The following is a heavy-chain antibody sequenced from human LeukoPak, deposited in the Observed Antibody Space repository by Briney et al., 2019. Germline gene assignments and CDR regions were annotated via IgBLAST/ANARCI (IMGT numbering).Heavy chain of an antibody. D-gene: IGHD3-22*01. J-gene: IGHJ6*02. V-gene: IGHV3-7*01. CDR2: IKQDGSEK. CDR3: ANAYYYDSWVPSYYYYYGMDV. Sequence: PGGSLRLSCAASGFTFSNYWMSWVRQAPGKGLEWVANIKQDGSEKHYVDSVKGRFTISTDNAKNSMDLQMNSLRAEDTAVYYCANAYYYDSWVPSYYYYYGMDVWGQGTTVTVSS. CDR1: GFTFSNYW.